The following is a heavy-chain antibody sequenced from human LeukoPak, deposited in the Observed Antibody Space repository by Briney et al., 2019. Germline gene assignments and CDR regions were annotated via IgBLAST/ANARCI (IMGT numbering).Heavy chain of an antibody. Sequence: GESLKISCKGSGYSFTSYWMAWVRQMPGQGRGWMGIIYPGVSDTRYSPSFQGQVTISADKSISTAYLQWSSLKASDTAMYYCARLEWELPDYWGQGTLVTVSS. D-gene: IGHD1-26*01. CDR3: ARLEWELPDY. V-gene: IGHV5-51*01. CDR1: GYSFTSYW. CDR2: IYPGVSDT. J-gene: IGHJ4*02.